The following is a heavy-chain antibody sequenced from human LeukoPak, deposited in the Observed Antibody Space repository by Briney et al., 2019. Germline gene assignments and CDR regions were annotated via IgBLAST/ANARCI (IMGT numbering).Heavy chain of an antibody. D-gene: IGHD6-13*01. CDR3: ARDNSSSWLEDYFDY. CDR1: GFTFSSYA. V-gene: IGHV3-30*04. Sequence: GESLRLSCAASGFTFSSYAMHWVRQAPGKGLEWVAVISYDGSNKYYADSVKGRFTISRDNSKNTLYLQMNSLRAEDTAVYYCARDNSSSWLEDYFDYWGQGTLVTVSS. CDR2: ISYDGSNK. J-gene: IGHJ4*02.